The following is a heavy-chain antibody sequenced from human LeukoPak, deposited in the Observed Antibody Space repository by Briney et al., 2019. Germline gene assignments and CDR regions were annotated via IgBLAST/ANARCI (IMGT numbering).Heavy chain of an antibody. V-gene: IGHV4-59*01. CDR3: ARVTPDYGDYLDY. D-gene: IGHD4-17*01. Sequence: PSETLSLTCTVSGGSISSYYWSWIRQPPGKGLEWIGYIYYSGSTNYNPSLKSRVTISVDTSKNKFSLKLSSVTAADTAVYYCARVTPDYGDYLDYWGQGTLVTVSS. J-gene: IGHJ4*02. CDR1: GGSISSYY. CDR2: IYYSGST.